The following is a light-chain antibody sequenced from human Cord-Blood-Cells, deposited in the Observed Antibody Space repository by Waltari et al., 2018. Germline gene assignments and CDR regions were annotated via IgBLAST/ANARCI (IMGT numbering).Light chain of an antibody. CDR3: QSYDSSLSGSV. V-gene: IGLV1-40*01. Sequence: QSVLTQPPSVSGAPGQRVTISCTGSSSNIGAGYDVHWYQQLPGTAPKLLIYGNSNRPSGVPDRFAGAKSGRSASRAITGLQAEDEADYYCQSYDSSLSGSVCGGGTKLTVL. CDR1: SSNIGAGYD. CDR2: GNS. J-gene: IGLJ3*02.